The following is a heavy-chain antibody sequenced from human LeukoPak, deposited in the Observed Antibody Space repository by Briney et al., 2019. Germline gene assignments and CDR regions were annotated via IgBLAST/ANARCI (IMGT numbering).Heavy chain of an antibody. Sequence: GGSLRLSCAASGFIFSRYEITWVRQAPGKGLEWVSYISSSGSTTYYADSVKGRFTISRDDAKNSLYLQMNSLRVEDTAVYYCAGVSGHNFDHWGQGTLVTVSS. CDR1: GFIFSRYE. J-gene: IGHJ4*02. D-gene: IGHD1-26*01. V-gene: IGHV3-48*03. CDR3: AGVSGHNFDH. CDR2: ISSSGSTT.